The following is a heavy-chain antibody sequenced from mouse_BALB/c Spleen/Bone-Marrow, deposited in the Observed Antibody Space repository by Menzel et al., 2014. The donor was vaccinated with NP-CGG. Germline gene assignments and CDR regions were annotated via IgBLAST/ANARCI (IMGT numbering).Heavy chain of an antibody. CDR3: ASATTATYYAMDY. D-gene: IGHD1-2*01. J-gene: IGHJ4*01. V-gene: IGHV14-3*02. Sequence: EVKLVESGAELVKPGASVTLSCTASGFNIKDTYMHWVRQRPEQGLEWIGRIDPANGNTKYDPKFQGKATITTDTSSNTAYLQVSSLTSEDTAVYYCASATTATYYAMDYWGQGTSVTVSS. CDR2: IDPANGNT. CDR1: GFNIKDTY.